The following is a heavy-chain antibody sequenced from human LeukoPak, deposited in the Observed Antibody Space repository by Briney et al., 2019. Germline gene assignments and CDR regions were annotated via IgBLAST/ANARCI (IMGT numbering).Heavy chain of an antibody. V-gene: IGHV4-39*01. CDR1: GGSISSSSYY. CDR3: ASHAYYYDSSGYTYYFDY. CDR2: IYYSGST. J-gene: IGHJ4*02. Sequence: SETLSLTCTVSGGSISSSSYYWGWIRQPPGKGLEWIGSIYYSGSTYYNPSLKSRVTISVDTSKNQFSLKLSSVTAADTAVYYCASHAYYYDSSGYTYYFDYWGQGTLVTVSS. D-gene: IGHD3-22*01.